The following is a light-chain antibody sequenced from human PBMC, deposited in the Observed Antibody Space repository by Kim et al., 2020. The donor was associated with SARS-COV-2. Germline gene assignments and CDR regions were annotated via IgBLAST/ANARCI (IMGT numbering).Light chain of an antibody. Sequence: GQTVTISCTGSSSNIGAGYDVHWYQQLPGTAPKLLIYGNSNRPSGVPDRFSGSKSGTSASLAITGLQAEDEADYYCQSYDSSLSGVFGGGTKLTVL. V-gene: IGLV1-40*01. J-gene: IGLJ2*01. CDR2: GNS. CDR3: QSYDSSLSGV. CDR1: SSNIGAGYD.